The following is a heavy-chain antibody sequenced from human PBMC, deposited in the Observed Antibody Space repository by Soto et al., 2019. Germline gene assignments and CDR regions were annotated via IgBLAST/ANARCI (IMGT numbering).Heavy chain of an antibody. CDR1: GYSFTSYA. V-gene: IGHV1-3*01. J-gene: IGHJ6*02. Sequence: SVKVSCKASGYSFTSYAIYWVRQAPGQRLEWMGWINAGNGNTKYSQKLQGRVTFTGDTSASTAHMELSSLRSEDTAVYFCARGVENIVVVLDVFGYYGMDVWG. CDR3: ARGVENIVVVLDVFGYYGMDV. D-gene: IGHD2-2*01. CDR2: INAGNGNT.